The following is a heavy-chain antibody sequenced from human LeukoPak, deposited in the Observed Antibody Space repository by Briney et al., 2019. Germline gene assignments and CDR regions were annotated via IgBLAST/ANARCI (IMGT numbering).Heavy chain of an antibody. CDR1: GGTFSSYA. V-gene: IGHV1-69*13. J-gene: IGHJ3*02. Sequence: SVKVSCKASGGTFSSYAISWVRQAPGQGLEWMGGIIPIFGTANYAQKFQGRVTITADESTSTAYMELSSLRSEDTAVYCCARGSYYDSSGYTDAFDIWGQGTMVTVSS. CDR2: IIPIFGTA. D-gene: IGHD3-22*01. CDR3: ARGSYYDSSGYTDAFDI.